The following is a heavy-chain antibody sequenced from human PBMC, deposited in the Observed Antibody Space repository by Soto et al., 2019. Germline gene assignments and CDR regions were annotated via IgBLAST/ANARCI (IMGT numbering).Heavy chain of an antibody. V-gene: IGHV1-18*01. Sequence: QVQLVQSGAAVKKPGASVKVSCKASGYTFTSYGFSWVRXXPGQGLEWMGWISAYNGNTNYAQKLQGRVTMTTDTXTSTXXXELXSLXSDDTAVYYCASYHLNSYYYGMDVWGQGTTVTVSS. CDR2: ISAYNGNT. J-gene: IGHJ6*02. CDR3: ASYHLNSYYYGMDV. CDR1: GYTFTSYG.